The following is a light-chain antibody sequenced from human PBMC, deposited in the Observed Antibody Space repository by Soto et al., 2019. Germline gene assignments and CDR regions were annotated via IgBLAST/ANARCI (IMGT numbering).Light chain of an antibody. CDR1: QGVSSY. V-gene: IGKV1-8*01. Sequence: AIRMTQSPSSFSASTGDRVTITCRASQGVSSYLAWYQQKPGNAPKLLIYAASTLQSGVPPRFSARGSGTDFTLTISCLQSEDFATYYCQQYYSYPRTLGEGTKVDIK. J-gene: IGKJ1*01. CDR2: AAS. CDR3: QQYYSYPRT.